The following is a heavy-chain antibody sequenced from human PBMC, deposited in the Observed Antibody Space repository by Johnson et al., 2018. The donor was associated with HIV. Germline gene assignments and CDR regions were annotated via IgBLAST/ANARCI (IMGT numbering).Heavy chain of an antibody. V-gene: IGHV3-20*04. CDR3: ARGFSSGYNDAFDI. Sequence: VQLVESGGGVVQPGGSLRLSCAASGFTSDDYAMSCVRQAAGKGLEWVSGINGDGGSTGYADSVKGRFTISRDNAKNSLYLQLNSLRVEDTALYYCARGFSSGYNDAFDIWGQGTVVTVSS. D-gene: IGHD3-22*01. J-gene: IGHJ3*02. CDR2: INGDGGST. CDR1: GFTSDDYA.